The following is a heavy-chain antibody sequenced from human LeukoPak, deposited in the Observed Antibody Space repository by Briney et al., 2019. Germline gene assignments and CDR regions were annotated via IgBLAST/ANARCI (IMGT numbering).Heavy chain of an antibody. Sequence: LSGGSLRLSCAASGFTFSSYAMSWVRQAPGKGLEWVSAISGSGGSTYYADSVKGRFTISRDNSRNTLYLQMNNLRAEDTAVYYCVTYYYKSSGQLRAFDIWGQGTMVTVSS. CDR3: VTYYYKSSGQLRAFDI. J-gene: IGHJ3*02. CDR2: ISGSGGST. V-gene: IGHV3-23*01. D-gene: IGHD3-22*01. CDR1: GFTFSSYA.